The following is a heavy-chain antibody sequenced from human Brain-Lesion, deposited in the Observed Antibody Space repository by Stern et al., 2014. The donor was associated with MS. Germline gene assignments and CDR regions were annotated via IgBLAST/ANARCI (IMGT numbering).Heavy chain of an antibody. V-gene: IGHV1-2*02. D-gene: IGHD3-3*01. CDR2: INPNTGGT. CDR1: GYIFTGYY. CDR3: ARDQRGITIFGVVTDYYYLGMDV. Sequence: QMQLVQSGAEVKKPGASVKVSCKTSGYIFTGYYIHWVRQAPGQGLEWMEWINPNTGGTKYAHKFQGRVTISRDTSFSTAYVELSSLTSDDTAVYYCARDQRGITIFGVVTDYYYLGMDVWGQGTTVTVSS. J-gene: IGHJ6*02.